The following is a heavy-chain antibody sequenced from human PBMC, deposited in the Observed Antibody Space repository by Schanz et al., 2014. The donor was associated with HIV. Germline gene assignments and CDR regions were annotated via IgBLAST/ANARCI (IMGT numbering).Heavy chain of an antibody. CDR3: ARDRYYDH. Sequence: QVQLVQSGADVTKPGSSVKVSCKASGVTFDSYAISWVRQAPGQGLEWMGGIVPALRTANYVQKLQGRTTISADESTNTVYLELSSLRLEDTAVYYCARDRYYDHWGQGTLVTVSS. V-gene: IGHV1-69*01. CDR2: IVPALRTA. CDR1: GVTFDSYA. D-gene: IGHD3-10*01. J-gene: IGHJ4*02.